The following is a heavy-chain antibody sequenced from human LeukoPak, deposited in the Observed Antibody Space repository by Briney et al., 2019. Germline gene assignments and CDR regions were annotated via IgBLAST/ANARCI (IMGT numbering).Heavy chain of an antibody. V-gene: IGHV4-59*05. CDR1: GGSISSYY. J-gene: IGHJ3*02. CDR2: IYYSGST. D-gene: IGHD6-19*01. Sequence: SETLSLTCTVSGGSISSYYWSWIRQPPGKGLEWIGSIYYSGSTYYNPSLKSRVTISVDTSKNQFSLKLSSVTAADTAVYYCARPDASSGSLFDIWGQGTMVTVSS. CDR3: ARPDASSGSLFDI.